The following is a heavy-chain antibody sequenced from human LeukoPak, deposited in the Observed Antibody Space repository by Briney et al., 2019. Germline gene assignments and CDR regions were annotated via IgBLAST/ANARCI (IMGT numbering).Heavy chain of an antibody. J-gene: IGHJ2*01. Sequence: PGGSLRLSCAASGFTFSSYDMHWVRQATGKGLEWVSAIGTAGDTYYPGSVKGRFTISRENAKNSLYLQMNSLRAGDTAVYYCARGPRYYYGSGSYWYFDLWGRGTLVTVSS. V-gene: IGHV3-13*01. CDR3: ARGPRYYYGSGSYWYFDL. CDR2: IGTAGDT. D-gene: IGHD3-10*01. CDR1: GFTFSSYD.